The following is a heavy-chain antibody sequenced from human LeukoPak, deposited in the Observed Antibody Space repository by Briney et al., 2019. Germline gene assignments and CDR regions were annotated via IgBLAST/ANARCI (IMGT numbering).Heavy chain of an antibody. J-gene: IGHJ4*02. CDR2: IYPGGDS. CDR3: ARLNFGDDY. D-gene: IGHD4-17*01. Sequence: GASLRLSCAASGFNVGSKHMNWVRQAPGKGLEWVSGIYPGGDSYYADSLKGRFIISRDISKNTVFLQMNSLRDEDTAVYYCARLNFGDDYWGQGALVTVSS. CDR1: GFNVGSKH. V-gene: IGHV3-53*01.